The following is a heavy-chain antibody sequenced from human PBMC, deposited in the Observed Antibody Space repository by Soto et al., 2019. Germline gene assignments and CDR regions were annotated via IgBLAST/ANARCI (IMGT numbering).Heavy chain of an antibody. CDR2: INPSGGRT. CDR3: ARGWNFDY. D-gene: IGHD2-15*01. CDR1: GYTFTSYS. J-gene: IGHJ4*02. V-gene: IGHV1-46*01. Sequence: QVQLVQSGAEVKKPGASVKVSCKASGYTFTSYSMHWVRQAPGQGLEWRGIINPSGGRTSHAQKFQGRVTMTSDTSTSTVDMELSSLRSEDKAVYYCARGWNFDYWGQGTRVTVSS.